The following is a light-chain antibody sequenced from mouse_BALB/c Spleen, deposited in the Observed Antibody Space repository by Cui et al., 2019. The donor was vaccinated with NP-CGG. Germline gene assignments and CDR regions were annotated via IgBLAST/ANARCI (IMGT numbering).Light chain of an antibody. J-gene: IGLJ1*01. CDR3: ALWYSNHWV. CDR2: GTN. V-gene: IGLV1*01. CDR1: TGAVTTNNY. Sequence: QAVVTLESALPTSPGETVTLTCRSSTGAVTTNNYANWVQEKPDHLFTGLIGGTNNRAPGVPARFSGSLIGDKAALTITGAQTEDEAIYFCALWYSNHWVFGGGTKLTVL.